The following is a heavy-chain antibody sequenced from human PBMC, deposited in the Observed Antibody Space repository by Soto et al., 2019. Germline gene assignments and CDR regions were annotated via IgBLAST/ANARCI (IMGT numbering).Heavy chain of an antibody. CDR3: ASAYYDYIWGSPDAFDI. CDR2: IYSGGST. D-gene: IGHD3-16*01. Sequence: GGSLRLSCAASGFTFSSYAMSWVRQAPGKGLEWVSVIYSGGSTYYADSVKGRFTISRDNSKNTLYLQMNSLRAEDTAVYYCASAYYDYIWGSPDAFDIWGQGTMVTVSS. J-gene: IGHJ3*02. CDR1: GFTFSSYA. V-gene: IGHV3-66*01.